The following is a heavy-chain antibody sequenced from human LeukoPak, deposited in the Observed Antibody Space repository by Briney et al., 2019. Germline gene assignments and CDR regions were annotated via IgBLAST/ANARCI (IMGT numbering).Heavy chain of an antibody. D-gene: IGHD3-3*01. Sequence: PGGSLRLSCVASGFTFNTYAIHWVRQAPGKGLEWVAVISYDGSNKYYEDAVNGRFTNTRDNSKNTLKLQMNSLRAEDMAVYYCAREEWYYFDYWGQGTLVTVSS. J-gene: IGHJ4*02. V-gene: IGHV3-30-3*01. CDR1: GFTFNTYA. CDR3: AREEWYYFDY. CDR2: ISYDGSNK.